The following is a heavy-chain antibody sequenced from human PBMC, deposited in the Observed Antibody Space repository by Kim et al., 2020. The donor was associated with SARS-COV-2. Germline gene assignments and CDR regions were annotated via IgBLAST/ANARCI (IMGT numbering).Heavy chain of an antibody. J-gene: IGHJ6*02. Sequence: GGSLRLSCAASGFTFSSYGMHWVRQAPGKGLEWVVVIWYDGSNKYYADSVKGRFTISRDNSKNTLYLQMNSLRAEDTAVYYCARGGVPYDFWRGSRGMDVWGQGTTVTVSS. V-gene: IGHV3-33*01. D-gene: IGHD3-3*01. CDR3: ARGGVPYDFWRGSRGMDV. CDR1: GFTFSSYG. CDR2: IWYDGSNK.